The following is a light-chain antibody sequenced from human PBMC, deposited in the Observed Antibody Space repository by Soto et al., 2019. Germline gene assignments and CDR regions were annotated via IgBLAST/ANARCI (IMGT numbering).Light chain of an antibody. Sequence: NFMLTQPHSVSESPGRTVTISCTRSSGGIADNFVQWYQQRPGSAPTTVIYDDNHRPSGVPDRFSGSIDSSSNSASLTISGLKTEDEADYYCQSYDSSIVIFGGGTKVTVL. CDR2: DDN. CDR3: QSYDSSIVI. V-gene: IGLV6-57*04. J-gene: IGLJ2*01. CDR1: SGGIADNF.